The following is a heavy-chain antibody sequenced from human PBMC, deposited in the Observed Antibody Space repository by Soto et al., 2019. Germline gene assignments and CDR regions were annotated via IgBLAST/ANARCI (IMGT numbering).Heavy chain of an antibody. CDR1: GGSFSGYY. J-gene: IGHJ6*02. Sequence: PSETLSLTCAVYGGSFSGYYWSWIRQPPGKGLEWIGEINHSGSTNYNPSLKSRVTISVDTSKNQFSLKLSSVTAADTAVYYCARGWRWQQLVRAYYYYYGMDVWGQGTTVTVS. CDR3: ARGWRWQQLVRAYYYYYGMDV. V-gene: IGHV4-34*01. CDR2: INHSGST. D-gene: IGHD6-13*01.